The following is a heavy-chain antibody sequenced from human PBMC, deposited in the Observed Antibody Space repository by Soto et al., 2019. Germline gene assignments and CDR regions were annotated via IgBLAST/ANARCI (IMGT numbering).Heavy chain of an antibody. J-gene: IGHJ6*02. CDR1: GFTFSSYG. D-gene: IGHD5-18*01. V-gene: IGHV3-33*01. CDR3: ARDREERGYSYGYEFNYYYYGMDV. CDR2: IWYDGSNK. Sequence: QVQLVESGGGVVQPGRSLRLSCAASGFTFSSYGMHWVRQAPGKGLEWVAVIWYDGSNKYYADSVKGRFTISRDNSKNTLYLHMNSLRAEDTAVYYCARDREERGYSYGYEFNYYYYGMDVWGQGTTVTVSS.